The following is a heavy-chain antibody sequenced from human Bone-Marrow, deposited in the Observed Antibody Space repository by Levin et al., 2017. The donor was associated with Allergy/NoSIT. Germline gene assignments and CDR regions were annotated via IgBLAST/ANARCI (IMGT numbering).Heavy chain of an antibody. D-gene: IGHD3-10*01. CDR1: GFTFSSYA. CDR3: ASTMVRGVPLGGWFDP. V-gene: IGHV3-30*04. CDR2: ISYDGSNK. Sequence: GESLKISCAASGFTFSSYAMHWVRQAPGKGLEWVAVISYDGSNKYYADSVKGRFTISRDNSKNTLYLQMNSLRAEDTAVYYCASTMVRGVPLGGWFDPWGQGTLVTVSS. J-gene: IGHJ5*02.